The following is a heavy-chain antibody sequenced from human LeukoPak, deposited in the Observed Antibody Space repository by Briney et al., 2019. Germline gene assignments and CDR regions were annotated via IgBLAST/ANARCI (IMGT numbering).Heavy chain of an antibody. CDR2: ISAYNGNT. V-gene: IGHV1-18*01. D-gene: IGHD3-22*01. CDR3: ARIPYDSSGYYYAHGDY. Sequence: GASVKVSCRASGYTFTSYGISWVRQAPGQGLEWMGWISAYNGNTNYAQKLQGRVTMTTDTSTSTAYMELRSLRSDDTAVYYCARIPYDSSGYYYAHGDYWGQGTLVTVSS. CDR1: GYTFTSYG. J-gene: IGHJ4*02.